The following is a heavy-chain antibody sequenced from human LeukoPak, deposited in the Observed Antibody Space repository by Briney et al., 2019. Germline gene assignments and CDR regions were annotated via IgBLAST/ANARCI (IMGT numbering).Heavy chain of an antibody. J-gene: IGHJ5*02. CDR3: ARHVRYCNGGSCYLDWFDP. CDR1: GGSISSSSYY. Sequence: SETLSLTCTVSGGSISSSSYYWGWIRQPPGKGLEWIGSIYYSGSTYYNPSLKSRVTISVDTSKNQFSLKLSSVTAADTAVYYCARHVRYCNGGSCYLDWFDPWGQGTLVTVSS. D-gene: IGHD2-15*01. V-gene: IGHV4-39*01. CDR2: IYYSGST.